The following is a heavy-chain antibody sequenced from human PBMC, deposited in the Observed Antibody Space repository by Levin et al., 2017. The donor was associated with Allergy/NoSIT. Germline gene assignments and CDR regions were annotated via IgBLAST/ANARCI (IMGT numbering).Heavy chain of an antibody. Sequence: SETLSLTCTVSGGSISSGSYYWSWIRQPAGKGLEWIGRIYTSGSTNYNPSLKSRVTISVDTSKNQFSLKLSSVTAADTAVYYCARESMYYYGSGSYYNRFGFDYWGQGTLVTVSS. CDR3: ARESMYYYGSGSYYNRFGFDY. CDR1: GGSISSGSYY. J-gene: IGHJ4*02. D-gene: IGHD3-10*01. CDR2: IYTSGST. V-gene: IGHV4-61*02.